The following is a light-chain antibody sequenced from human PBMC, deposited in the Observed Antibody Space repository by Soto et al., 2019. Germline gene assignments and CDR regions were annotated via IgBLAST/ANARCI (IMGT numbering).Light chain of an antibody. CDR2: DAS. CDR3: QQRSNSPPMWT. CDR1: QSIGSY. V-gene: IGKV3-11*01. Sequence: EIVLTQFPATLSLSAGDRATLSCRASQSIGSYLAWYQQKPGQAPRLLIYDASNRATGIPARFSGSGSGTDVILTINSRAPEDFVAYFCQQRSNSPPMWTFGQGTKVEIK. J-gene: IGKJ1*01.